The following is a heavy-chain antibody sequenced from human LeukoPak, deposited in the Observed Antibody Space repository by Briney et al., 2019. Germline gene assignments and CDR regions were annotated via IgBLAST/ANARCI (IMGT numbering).Heavy chain of an antibody. CDR3: AKNGDRGAYCTGGTCYPYFYYYMDV. CDR1: GFTFSSYA. D-gene: IGHD2-15*01. Sequence: TGGSLRLSCAASGFTFSSYAMSWVRQAPGKGLEWVAFIRYDGSNKYYADSVKGRFTISRDNSKNTLYLQMNSLRAEDTAIYYCAKNGDRGAYCTGGTCYPYFYYYMDVWGKGTTVTI. V-gene: IGHV3-30*02. J-gene: IGHJ6*03. CDR2: IRYDGSNK.